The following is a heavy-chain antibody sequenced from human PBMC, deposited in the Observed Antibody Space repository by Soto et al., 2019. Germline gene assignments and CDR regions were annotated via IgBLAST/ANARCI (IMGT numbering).Heavy chain of an antibody. Sequence: SETLSLTCTVSGGSISSYYWSWIRQPAGKGLEWIGRIYTSGSTNYNPSLKSRVTMSVDTSKNQFSLKLSSVTAADTAVYYCARNPYDYVWGGYYYYYYGMDVWGQGTTVTVSS. CDR2: IYTSGST. J-gene: IGHJ6*02. CDR3: ARNPYDYVWGGYYYYYYGMDV. CDR1: GGSISSYY. V-gene: IGHV4-4*07. D-gene: IGHD3-16*01.